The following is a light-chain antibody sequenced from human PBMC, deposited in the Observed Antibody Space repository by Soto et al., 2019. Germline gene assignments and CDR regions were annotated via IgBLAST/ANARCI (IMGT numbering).Light chain of an antibody. J-gene: IGKJ4*01. CDR1: QGIRND. CDR2: GAS. Sequence: QVTQFPCSLSASVGDRVTITCRPSQGIRNDLGWYQQKPAKAPKLLIYGASNLQTGVPSRFSGSGSGTDFTLTISRLQPEDVGTYYCHQEDSYPLIFGGGTKLEIK. V-gene: IGKV1-6*01. CDR3: HQEDSYPLI.